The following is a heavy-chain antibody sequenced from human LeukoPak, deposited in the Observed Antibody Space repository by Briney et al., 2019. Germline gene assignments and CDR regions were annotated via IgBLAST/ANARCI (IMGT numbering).Heavy chain of an antibody. CDR1: GYSISSGYY. V-gene: IGHV4-38-2*02. J-gene: IGHJ4*02. CDR3: ARGLRVGATIFDY. Sequence: SETLSLTCTVSGYSISSGYYWGWIRQPPGKGLEWIGSIYHSGSTYYNPSLKSRVTISVDTSKNQFSLKLSFVTAADTAVYYCARGLRVGATIFDYWGQGTLVTVSS. D-gene: IGHD1-26*01. CDR2: IYHSGST.